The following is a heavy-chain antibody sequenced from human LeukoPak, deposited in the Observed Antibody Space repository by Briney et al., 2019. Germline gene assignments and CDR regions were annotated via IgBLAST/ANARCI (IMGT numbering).Heavy chain of an antibody. J-gene: IGHJ6*03. D-gene: IGHD6-13*01. CDR1: GGSISSGSYY. CDR3: ARGRGQQQLVYYYYMDV. Sequence: PSETLSLTCTVSGGSISSGSYYWSWIRQPAGKGLEWIGRIYTSGSTNYNPSLKSRVTISVDTSKNQFSLKLSSVTAADTAVYYCARGRGQQQLVYYYYMDVWGQGTTVTVSS. CDR2: IYTSGST. V-gene: IGHV4-61*02.